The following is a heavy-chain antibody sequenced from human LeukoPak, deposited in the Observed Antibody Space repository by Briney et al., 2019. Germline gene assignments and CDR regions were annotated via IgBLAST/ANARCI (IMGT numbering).Heavy chain of an antibody. V-gene: IGHV3-30*04. CDR1: VLCLHRYS. CDR2: ISYDGSQK. D-gene: IGHD3-16*01. Sequence: RGVSQTLSCALSVLCLHRYSMHWVRQDPGNGLDWVALISYDGSQKYYADSVKGRFTISRDNSKNTLYLQMNSLRAEDTAVYYCARDGQGGAFDIWGQGTMVTVSS. CDR3: ARDGQGGAFDI. J-gene: IGHJ3*02.